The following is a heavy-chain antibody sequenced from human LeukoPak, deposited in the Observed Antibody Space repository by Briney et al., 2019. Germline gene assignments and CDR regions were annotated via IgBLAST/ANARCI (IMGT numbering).Heavy chain of an antibody. V-gene: IGHV1-2*02. CDR2: INPNSGGT. CDR3: ARAREYYYDSSGYYFFDY. CDR1: GYTFTGYD. D-gene: IGHD3-22*01. Sequence: ASVKVSCKASGYTFTGYDMHWVRQAPGQGLEWMGWINPNSGGTNYAQTFQGRVTMTRDTSISTAYMELSRLRSDDPAVYYCARAREYYYDSSGYYFFDYWGQGTLVTASS. J-gene: IGHJ4*02.